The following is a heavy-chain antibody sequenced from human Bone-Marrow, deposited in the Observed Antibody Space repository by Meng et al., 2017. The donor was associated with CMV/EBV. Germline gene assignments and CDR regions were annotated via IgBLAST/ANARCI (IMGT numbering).Heavy chain of an antibody. J-gene: IGHJ6*02. CDR3: ARDCSSTSCYTRGYYYYGMDV. CDR1: GFTFSSYS. D-gene: IGHD2-2*02. V-gene: IGHV3-48*04. Sequence: GGSLRLSCAASGFTFSSYSMNWVRQAPGKGLEWVSYISSSSSTTYYADSVKGRFTISRDNAKNSLYLQMNSLRAEDTAVYYCARDCSSTSCYTRGYYYYGMDVWGQGTTVTVSS. CDR2: ISSSSSTT.